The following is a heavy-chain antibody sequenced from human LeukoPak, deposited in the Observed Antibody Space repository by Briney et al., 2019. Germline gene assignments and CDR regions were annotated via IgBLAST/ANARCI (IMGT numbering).Heavy chain of an antibody. J-gene: IGHJ4*02. D-gene: IGHD3-22*01. V-gene: IGHV3-30*02. CDR2: IRFDGSNK. CDR3: ARGHYYDSSGTPLYYFDY. CDR1: GFTFRNYG. Sequence: GGSLRLSCAASGFTFRNYGMHWVRQAPGKGLEWVAFIRFDGSNKYYADSVKGRFTISRDNSKNTLYLQMNSLRAEDTAVYYCARGHYYDSSGTPLYYFDYWGQGTLVTVSS.